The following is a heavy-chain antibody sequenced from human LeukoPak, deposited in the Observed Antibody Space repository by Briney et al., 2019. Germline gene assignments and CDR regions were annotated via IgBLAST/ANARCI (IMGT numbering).Heavy chain of an antibody. V-gene: IGHV3-30*04. J-gene: IGHJ5*02. CDR1: GFIFRSYA. CDR2: ISYDGSEE. D-gene: IGHD1-7*01. CDR3: ARETGKFRELFKWFDL. Sequence: LTGGSLRLSCAASGFIFRSYAMTWVRQAPGKGLEWVALISYDGSEEYYADSVKGRFTISRDNSNNTLFLQTNTLRAEDPAVYYCARETGKFRELFKWFDLWGQGTLVTVSS.